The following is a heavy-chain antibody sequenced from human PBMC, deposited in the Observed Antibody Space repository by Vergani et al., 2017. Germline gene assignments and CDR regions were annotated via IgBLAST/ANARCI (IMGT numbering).Heavy chain of an antibody. CDR2: IYTSGST. J-gene: IGHJ4*02. CDR3: AREAYDILTGYHHDY. Sequence: QVQLQQWGAGLLKPSETLSLTCAVYGGSFSGYYWSWIRQPPGKGLEWIGRIYTSGSTNYNPSLKSRVTMSVDTSKNQFSLKLSSVTAADTAVYYCAREAYDILTGYHHDYWGQGTLVTVSS. V-gene: IGHV4-59*10. D-gene: IGHD3-9*01. CDR1: GGSFSGYY.